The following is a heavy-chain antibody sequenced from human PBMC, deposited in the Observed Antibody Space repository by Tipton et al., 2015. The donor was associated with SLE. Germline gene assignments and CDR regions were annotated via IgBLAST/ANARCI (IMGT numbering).Heavy chain of an antibody. CDR2: IYYSGST. V-gene: IGHV4-59*01. J-gene: IGHJ4*02. CDR1: GGSISSYY. D-gene: IGHD2-15*01. CDR3: ARDISRYCSGGSCYSRPVYFDY. Sequence: TLSLTCAVYGGSISSYYWSWIRQPPGKGLEWIGYIYYSGSTNYNPSLKSRVTISVDTSKNQFSLKLSSVTAADTAVYYCARDISRYCSGGSCYSRPVYFDYWGQGTLVTVSS.